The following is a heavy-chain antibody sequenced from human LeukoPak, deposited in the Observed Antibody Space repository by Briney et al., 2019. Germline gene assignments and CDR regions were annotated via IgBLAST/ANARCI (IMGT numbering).Heavy chain of an antibody. J-gene: IGHJ4*02. CDR1: GFTSSSYS. Sequence: PGGSLRLSCAASGFTSSSYSMNWVRHAPGEGLEWVSSIGGSSSSLYYTDSLKGRFTISRDNAKNSLYLQMNSLRAEGTSVYDCARGVDAGFDYWGQGTLVTVSS. V-gene: IGHV3-21*01. CDR2: IGGSSSSL. D-gene: IGHD3-10*01. CDR3: ARGVDAGFDY.